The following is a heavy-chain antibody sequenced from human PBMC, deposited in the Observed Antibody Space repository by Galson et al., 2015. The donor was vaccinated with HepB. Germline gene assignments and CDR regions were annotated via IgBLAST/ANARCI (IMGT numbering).Heavy chain of an antibody. CDR2: ISSSSSYI. Sequence: SLRLSCAASGFTFSSYSMNWVRQAPGKGLEWVSSISSSSSYIYYADSVKGRFTISRDNAKNSLYLQMNSLRAEDTAVYYCTRLGGGFYDILTGPYFDYWGQGTLVTVSS. CDR1: GFTFSSYS. V-gene: IGHV3-21*01. J-gene: IGHJ4*02. D-gene: IGHD3-9*01. CDR3: TRLGGGFYDILTGPYFDY.